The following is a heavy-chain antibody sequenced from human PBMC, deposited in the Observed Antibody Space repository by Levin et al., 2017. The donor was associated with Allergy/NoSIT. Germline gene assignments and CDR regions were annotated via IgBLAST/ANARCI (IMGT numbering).Heavy chain of an antibody. Sequence: LSLTCAASGFTFSSYSMNWVRQAPGKGLEWVSSISSSSSYIYYADSVKGRFTISRDNAKNSLYLQMNSLRAEDTAVYYCARGRGGYCSGGSCYTHPALFDYWGQGTLVTVSS. J-gene: IGHJ4*02. CDR2: ISSSSSYI. V-gene: IGHV3-21*01. D-gene: IGHD2-15*01. CDR3: ARGRGGYCSGGSCYTHPALFDY. CDR1: GFTFSSYS.